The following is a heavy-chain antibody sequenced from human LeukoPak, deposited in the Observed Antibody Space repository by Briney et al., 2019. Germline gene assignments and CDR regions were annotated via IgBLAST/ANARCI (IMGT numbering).Heavy chain of an antibody. CDR2: ITWNSGSI. J-gene: IGHJ1*01. CDR3: AGSQHGTRDFQN. V-gene: IGHV3-9*01. D-gene: IGHD6-13*01. CDR1: GFTFDDYA. Sequence: GRSLRLSCAASGFTFDDYAMHWVRQAPGKGLEWVSGITWNSGSIGYADSVKGRFTISRDNAKNSLYLQMNSLRAEDTALYYCAGSQHGTRDFQNWGQGTLVTVSS.